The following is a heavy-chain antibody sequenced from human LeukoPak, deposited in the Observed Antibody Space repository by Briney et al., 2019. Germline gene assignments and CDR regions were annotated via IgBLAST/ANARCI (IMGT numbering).Heavy chain of an antibody. Sequence: GGSLRLSCAASGFTFSSYWMNWVRHAPGKGLVWVSRIASDGSSTTYADSVKGRFSISRDNAKNTLYLQMNSLRVEDTAVYYCARGGGSSSWYGNYYYGMDVWGQGTTVTVSS. CDR2: IASDGSST. D-gene: IGHD6-13*01. J-gene: IGHJ6*02. CDR1: GFTFSSYW. V-gene: IGHV3-74*01. CDR3: ARGGGSSSWYGNYYYGMDV.